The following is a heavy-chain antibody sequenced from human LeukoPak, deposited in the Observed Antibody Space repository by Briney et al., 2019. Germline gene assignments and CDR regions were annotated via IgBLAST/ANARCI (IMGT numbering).Heavy chain of an antibody. D-gene: IGHD5-18*01. CDR2: IYYSGST. J-gene: IGHJ4*02. CDR1: GGSISSYY. V-gene: IGHV4-59*01. Sequence: SETLSLTXTVSGGSISSYYWSWIRQPPGKGLEWIGYIYYSGSTNYNPSLKSRVTISVDTSKNQFSLKLSSVTAADTAVYYCARGNSYGRTYYFDYWGQGTLVTVSS. CDR3: ARGNSYGRTYYFDY.